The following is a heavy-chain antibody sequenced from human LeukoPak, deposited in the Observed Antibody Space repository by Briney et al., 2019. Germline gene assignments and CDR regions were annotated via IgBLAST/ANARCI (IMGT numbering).Heavy chain of an antibody. Sequence: SETLSLTCTVSGGSISSYYWSWIRQPPGKGLEWIGYIYYSGSTNYNPSLKSRVTISVDTSKNQFSLKLSSLTAADTAVYYCARAGVSSGYWSLWGQGTLVTVSS. CDR3: ARAGVSSGYWSL. D-gene: IGHD3-22*01. CDR1: GGSISSYY. CDR2: IYYSGST. V-gene: IGHV4-59*01. J-gene: IGHJ4*02.